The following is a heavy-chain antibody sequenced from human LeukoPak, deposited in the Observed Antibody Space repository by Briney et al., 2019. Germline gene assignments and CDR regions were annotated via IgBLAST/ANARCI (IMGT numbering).Heavy chain of an antibody. J-gene: IGHJ5*02. CDR1: GFTFSSYW. V-gene: IGHV3-7*01. Sequence: GGSLRLSCAASGFTFSSYWMSWVRQAPGKGLEWVANIKQDGSEKYYVDSVKGRFTISRDNSKNTLYLQMNSLRAEDTAVYYCAKPRLLEWLFLAPNWFDPWGQGTLVTVSS. CDR2: IKQDGSEK. D-gene: IGHD3-3*01. CDR3: AKPRLLEWLFLAPNWFDP.